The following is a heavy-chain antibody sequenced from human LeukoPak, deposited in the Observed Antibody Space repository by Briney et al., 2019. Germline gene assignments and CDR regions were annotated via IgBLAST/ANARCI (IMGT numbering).Heavy chain of an antibody. CDR3: ARGMRWLHGLNGLLAY. CDR2: MNPNSGNT. D-gene: IGHD5-24*01. V-gene: IGHV1-8*02. J-gene: IGHJ4*02. CDR1: GYTFTSYY. Sequence: GASVKVSCKASGYTFTSYYMHWVRQATGQGLEWMGWMNPNSGNTGYAQKFQGRVTMTRNTSISTAYMELSSLRSEDTAVYYCARGMRWLHGLNGLLAYWGQGTLVTVSS.